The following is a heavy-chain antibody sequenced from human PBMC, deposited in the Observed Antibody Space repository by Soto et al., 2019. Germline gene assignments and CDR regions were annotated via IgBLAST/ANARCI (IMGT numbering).Heavy chain of an antibody. CDR3: ARDSSYDFWRGLVNAFDI. D-gene: IGHD3-3*01. CDR2: INHSGST. CDR1: GGSFSGYY. Sequence: QVQLQQWGAGLLKPSETLSLTCAVYGGSFSGYYWSWIRQPPGKGLEWIGEINHSGSTNYNPSLKSRVTISVDTSKNQFSLKLSSVTAADTAVYYCARDSSYDFWRGLVNAFDIWGQGTMVTVSS. V-gene: IGHV4-34*01. J-gene: IGHJ3*02.